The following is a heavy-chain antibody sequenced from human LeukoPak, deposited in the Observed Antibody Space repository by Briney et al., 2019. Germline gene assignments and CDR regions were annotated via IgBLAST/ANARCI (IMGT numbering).Heavy chain of an antibody. CDR1: VFTVSSHY. Sequence: GGSLRLSCAASVFTVSSHYMSWVRQAPGKGLEWVSLIYSGGSTYYADSVKGRFTISRDNSKNTLYLQMNSLRAEDTAVYYCAKDRADGCFDLWGRGTLVTVSS. D-gene: IGHD5-24*01. CDR2: IYSGGST. CDR3: AKDRADGCFDL. J-gene: IGHJ2*01. V-gene: IGHV3-53*01.